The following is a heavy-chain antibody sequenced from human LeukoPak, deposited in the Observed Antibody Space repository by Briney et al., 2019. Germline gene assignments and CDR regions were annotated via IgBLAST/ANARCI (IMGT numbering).Heavy chain of an antibody. Sequence: PGGSLSLSCAASGFTFDDYAMHWVRQAPGKGLEWVSGISWNSGSIAYADSVNGRFTISRDNANNALYLQMNSLRADSMSFYYCAKPPTSYCSSTSCSYFDSWGPGNLVTVSS. CDR1: GFTFDDYA. CDR2: ISWNSGSI. D-gene: IGHD2-2*01. J-gene: IGHJ4*02. CDR3: AKPPTSYCSSTSCSYFDS. V-gene: IGHV3-9*03.